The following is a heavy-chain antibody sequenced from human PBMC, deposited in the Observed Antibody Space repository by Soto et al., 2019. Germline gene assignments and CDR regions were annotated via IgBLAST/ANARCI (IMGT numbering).Heavy chain of an antibody. Sequence: GGSLRLSCAASGFAFNNAWINWVRQAPGKGLEWVGRIKTKALGGTTDFAAPVRGRFAITRDDSRNMVYMQVNTLNTEDTAVYYCTTDSYSPIVEVRFGYWGHGTLVTVSS. CDR2: IKTKALGGTT. D-gene: IGHD1-26*01. V-gene: IGHV3-15*07. J-gene: IGHJ4*01. CDR3: TTDSYSPIVEVRFGY. CDR1: GFAFNNAW.